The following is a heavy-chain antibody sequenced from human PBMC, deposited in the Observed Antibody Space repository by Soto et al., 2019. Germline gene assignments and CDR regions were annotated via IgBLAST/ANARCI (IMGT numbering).Heavy chain of an antibody. D-gene: IGHD3-22*01. CDR1: GFTFSSYA. Sequence: EVQLLESGGGLVQPGGSLRLSCAASGFTFSSYAMSWVRQAPGKGLEWVSSTSGSGGDVYLAGSVKGRFTISRDNSKNTLYLQMNSLRAEDTGIYYCAKGWLYGAGMGVWGQGTTVTVSS. V-gene: IGHV3-23*01. J-gene: IGHJ6*02. CDR3: AKGWLYGAGMGV. CDR2: TSGSGGDV.